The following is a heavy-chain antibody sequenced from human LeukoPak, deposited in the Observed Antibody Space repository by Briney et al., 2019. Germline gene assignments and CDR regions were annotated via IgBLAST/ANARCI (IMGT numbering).Heavy chain of an antibody. CDR1: GFTFDDYA. CDR2: ISWNSGSI. V-gene: IGHV3-9*03. J-gene: IGHJ4*02. D-gene: IGHD5-24*01. Sequence: GRSLRLSCAASGFTFDDYAMHWVRQAPGKGLEWVSGISWNSGSIGYADSVKGRFTISRDNAKNSLYLQMNSLRAEDMALYYCAKDTSRRLQAYYFDYWGQGTLVTVSS. CDR3: AKDTSRRLQAYYFDY.